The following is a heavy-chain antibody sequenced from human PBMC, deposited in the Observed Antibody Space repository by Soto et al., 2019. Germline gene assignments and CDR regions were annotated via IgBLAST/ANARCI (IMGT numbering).Heavy chain of an antibody. V-gene: IGHV3-23*01. D-gene: IGHD6-19*01. CDR3: AGKALIAVAGTGVNY. CDR2: ISGSGGST. J-gene: IGHJ4*02. CDR1: GFTFSSYA. Sequence: EVQLLESGGGLVQPGGSLRLSCAASGFTFSSYAMSWVRQAPGKGLEWVSAISGSGGSTYYADSVKGRFTISRDNSKNTLYLQMNSLRAEDTAVYHCAGKALIAVAGTGVNYWGQGTLVTVSS.